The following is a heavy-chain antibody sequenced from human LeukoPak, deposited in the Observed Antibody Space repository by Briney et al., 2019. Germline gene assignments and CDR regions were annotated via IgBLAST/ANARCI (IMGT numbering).Heavy chain of an antibody. CDR2: IYSGGST. J-gene: IGHJ3*01. V-gene: IGHV3-66*01. CDR1: GSTVSSNY. CDR3: ARDGRALLSD. Sequence: GGSLRLSCAASGSTVSSNYMSWVRQAPGKGLEWVSIIYSGGSTYYADSVKGRFIISRDNSKNTLYLQMYSLRAEDTAVYYCARDGRALLSDWGQGTMVTVSS. D-gene: IGHD2/OR15-2a*01.